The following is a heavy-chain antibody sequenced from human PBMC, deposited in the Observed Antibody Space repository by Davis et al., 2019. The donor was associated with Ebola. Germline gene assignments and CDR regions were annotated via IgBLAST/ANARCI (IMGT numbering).Heavy chain of an antibody. D-gene: IGHD3-22*01. V-gene: IGHV4-34*01. CDR1: GGSFSGYY. CDR2: INHSGST. J-gene: IGHJ5*02. CDR3: ARGITMIVVGPRGNNWFDP. Sequence: PSETLSLTCAVYGGSFSGYYWSWIRQPPGKGLEWIGEINHSGSTNYNPSLKSRVTISVDTSKNQFSLKLSSVTAADTAVYYCARGITMIVVGPRGNNWFDPWGQGTLVTVSS.